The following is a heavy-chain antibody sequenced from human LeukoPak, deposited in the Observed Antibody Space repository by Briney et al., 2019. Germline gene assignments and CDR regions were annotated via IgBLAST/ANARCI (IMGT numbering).Heavy chain of an antibody. CDR3: VRGPGVSAVTTMY. Sequence: PGGSLRLSCAASGFTFSSYSMNWVRQAPGKGLEWVSYISSSGSSIYYADSVKGRLTISRDNANKLLYLQMNSLSAEDTAVYYCVRGPGVSAVTTMYWGQGTLVTVSS. CDR2: ISSSGSSI. J-gene: IGHJ4*02. CDR1: GFTFSSYS. D-gene: IGHD4-17*01. V-gene: IGHV3-48*01.